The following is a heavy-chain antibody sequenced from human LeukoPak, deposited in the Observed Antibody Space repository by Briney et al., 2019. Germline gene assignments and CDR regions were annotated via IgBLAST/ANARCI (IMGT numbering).Heavy chain of an antibody. Sequence: SETLSLTCTVSGGSTSSYYWSWIRQPPGKGLEWIGYTYYSGSTNYNPSLKSRVTISVDTSKNQFSLKLSSVTAADTAVYYCARAWGLRGFGESYYFDYWGQGTLVTVSS. CDR1: GGSTSSYY. J-gene: IGHJ4*02. D-gene: IGHD3-10*01. CDR2: TYYSGST. V-gene: IGHV4-59*08. CDR3: ARAWGLRGFGESYYFDY.